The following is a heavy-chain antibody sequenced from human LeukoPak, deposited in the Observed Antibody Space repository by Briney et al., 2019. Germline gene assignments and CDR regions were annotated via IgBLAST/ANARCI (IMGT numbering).Heavy chain of an antibody. CDR3: ARDREAVDTKAWYFDY. CDR1: GFTFSSYE. D-gene: IGHD6-19*01. CDR2: ISSSGSTI. Sequence: GGSLRLSCAASGFTFSSYEMNWVRQAPGKGLEWVSYISSSGSTIYYADSVKGRFTISRDNAKNSLYLQMNSLRAEDTAVYYCARDREAVDTKAWYFDYWGQGTLATVSS. J-gene: IGHJ4*02. V-gene: IGHV3-48*03.